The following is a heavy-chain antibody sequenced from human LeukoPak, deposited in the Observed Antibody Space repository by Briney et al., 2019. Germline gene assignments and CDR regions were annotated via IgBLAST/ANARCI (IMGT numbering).Heavy chain of an antibody. CDR3: TTWGVVPAAMPALDY. Sequence: GGSLRLSCAASGFTFSNAWMSWVRQAPGKGLEWVGRIKRKTDGGTTDYAAPVKGRFTISRDDSKNTLYLQMNSLKTEDTAVYNCTTWGVVPAAMPALDYWGQGTLVTVSS. D-gene: IGHD2-2*01. J-gene: IGHJ4*02. CDR1: GFTFSNAW. CDR2: IKRKTDGGTT. V-gene: IGHV3-15*01.